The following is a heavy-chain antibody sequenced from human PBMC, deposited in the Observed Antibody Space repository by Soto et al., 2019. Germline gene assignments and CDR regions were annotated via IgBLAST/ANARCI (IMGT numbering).Heavy chain of an antibody. CDR2: ISSSGGTI. Sequence: GGSLRLSCAASGFTFSDYYMSWIRQAPGKGLEWVSYISSSGGTIYYADSVKGRFTISRDNAKNSLYLQMNSLRAEDTAVYYCARDPVVAAIDYWGQGTLVTVSS. J-gene: IGHJ4*02. D-gene: IGHD2-15*01. CDR1: GFTFSDYY. V-gene: IGHV3-11*01. CDR3: ARDPVVAAIDY.